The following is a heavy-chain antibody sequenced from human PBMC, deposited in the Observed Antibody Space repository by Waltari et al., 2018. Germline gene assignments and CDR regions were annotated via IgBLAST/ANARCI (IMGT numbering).Heavy chain of an antibody. Sequence: QEQLSESGGGVVQRGGSLRLPCSGPGFPFSFFAIHWFRQAPGRGIEWLTFISSDGSDKYYADSVKGRFSISRDNSRNSVFLEADSLRPEDTAIYYCARTQYSFDFDCWGQGTLVTVSP. D-gene: IGHD4-4*01. CDR1: GFPFSFFA. CDR3: ARTQYSFDFDC. J-gene: IGHJ4*02. V-gene: IGHV3-30*16. CDR2: ISSDGSDK.